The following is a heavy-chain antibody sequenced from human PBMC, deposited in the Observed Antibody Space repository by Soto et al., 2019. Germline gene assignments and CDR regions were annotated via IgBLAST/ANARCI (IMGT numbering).Heavy chain of an antibody. J-gene: IGHJ4*01. CDR1: GFTFSSYG. Sequence: QVQLVESGGGVVQPGRSLRLSCAASGFTFSSYGMHWVRQAPGKGLEWVAVIWYDGSNKYYADSVKGRFTISRDNSKNTLYLQINSLRAEDTAVYYCAREQWPLLFAYWGHRTLVPVSS. CDR2: IWYDGSNK. V-gene: IGHV3-33*01. D-gene: IGHD6-19*01. CDR3: AREQWPLLFAY.